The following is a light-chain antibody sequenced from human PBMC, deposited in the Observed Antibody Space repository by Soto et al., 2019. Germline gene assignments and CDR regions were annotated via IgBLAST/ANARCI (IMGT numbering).Light chain of an antibody. J-gene: IGLJ1*01. V-gene: IGLV2-14*01. CDR1: SSDIGGYNY. CDR3: SSYTSSNTFV. CDR2: EVS. Sequence: QSALTQPASVSGSLGQSITISCTGTSSDIGGYNYVSWYQQHPGKVPKFMIYEVSNRPSGVSDRFSGSKSGNTASLTISGLQAEDEADYYCSSYTSSNTFVFGTGTKLTVL.